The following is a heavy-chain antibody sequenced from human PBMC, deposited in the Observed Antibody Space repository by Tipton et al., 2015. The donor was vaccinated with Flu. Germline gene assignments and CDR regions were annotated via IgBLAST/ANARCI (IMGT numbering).Heavy chain of an antibody. CDR1: GGSISTSY. CDR2: VYPSGST. CDR3: AMPHRQFSDNAFDI. J-gene: IGHJ3*02. Sequence: TLSLTCTVSGGSISTSYWSWIRQPAGTGLEWIGRVYPSGSTNYNPSLKSRVTIPVDTSKNQFSMTLTSVTAADTAVDYCAMPHRQFSDNAFDIWGQGTMVSVSS. D-gene: IGHD5-24*01. V-gene: IGHV4-4*07.